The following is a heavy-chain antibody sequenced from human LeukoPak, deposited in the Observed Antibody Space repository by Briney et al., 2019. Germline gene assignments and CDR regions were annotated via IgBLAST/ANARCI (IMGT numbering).Heavy chain of an antibody. CDR2: IGPTGSDR. V-gene: IGHV3-21*06. D-gene: IGHD1-14*01. CDR3: ATETNGRHYDY. Sequence: GGSLRLSCTASGLTFSTSGFNWVRQAPGKGLEGVASIGPTGSDRYHTDSIKGRFTIPRDNANNFRYLQMNSLRAEDTAVYYCATETNGRHYDYWGQGTLLTVSS. CDR1: GLTFSTSG. J-gene: IGHJ4*02.